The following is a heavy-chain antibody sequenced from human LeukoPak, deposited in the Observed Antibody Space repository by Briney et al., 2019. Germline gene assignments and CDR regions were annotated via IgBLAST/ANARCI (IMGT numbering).Heavy chain of an antibody. V-gene: IGHV4-34*01. CDR1: GGSFSDYY. CDR3: ARAEYYFDY. J-gene: IGHJ4*02. D-gene: IGHD3-10*01. CDR2: INHSGST. Sequence: SETLSLTCAVYGGSFSDYYWSWIRQPPGKGLEWIGEINHSGSTNYNPSLKSRVTISVDTSKNQFSLKLSSVTAADTAVYYCARAEYYFDYWGQGILVTVSS.